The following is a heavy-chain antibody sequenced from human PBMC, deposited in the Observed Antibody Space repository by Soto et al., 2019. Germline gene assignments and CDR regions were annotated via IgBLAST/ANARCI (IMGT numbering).Heavy chain of an antibody. CDR2: ISYDGRNK. V-gene: IGHV3-30*18. D-gene: IGHD6-19*01. Sequence: PGGSLRLSCAASGFTFSSYGMHWVRQAPGKGLEWVAVISYDGRNKYYADAVKGRFTISRDNSKNTLYLQMSSLRAEDTAVYYCVKDGSSGWPYFYDMDVWGLGTTVTVSS. CDR1: GFTFSSYG. CDR3: VKDGSSGWPYFYDMDV. J-gene: IGHJ6*02.